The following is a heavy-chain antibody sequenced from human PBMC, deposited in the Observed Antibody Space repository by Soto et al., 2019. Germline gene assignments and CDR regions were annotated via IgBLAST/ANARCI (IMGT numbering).Heavy chain of an antibody. Sequence: ASVKVSCKASGYTFTSYYMHWVRQAPGQGXEWMGIINPSGGSTSYAQKFQGRVTMTRDTSTSTVYMELSSLRSEDTAVYYCARDWGYCSSTSCYTEWFDPWGQGTLVTVSS. CDR2: INPSGGST. D-gene: IGHD2-2*02. CDR3: ARDWGYCSSTSCYTEWFDP. J-gene: IGHJ5*02. V-gene: IGHV1-46*01. CDR1: GYTFTSYY.